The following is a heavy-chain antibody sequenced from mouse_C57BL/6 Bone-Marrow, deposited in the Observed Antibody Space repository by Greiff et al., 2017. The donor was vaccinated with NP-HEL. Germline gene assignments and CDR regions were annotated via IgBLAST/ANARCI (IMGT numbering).Heavy chain of an antibody. CDR3: KLRFAWFAY. Sequence: VQLQQSGAELVRPGASVKLSCTASGFNIKDDYMHWVQQRPEQGLEWIGWIDPENGDTEYASMFSGQATITADTTSNTAYLQLSSLTSEDTAVYYCKLRFAWFAYWGQGTLVTVSA. CDR1: GFNIKDDY. CDR2: IDPENGDT. D-gene: IGHD1-1*01. J-gene: IGHJ3*01. V-gene: IGHV14-4*01.